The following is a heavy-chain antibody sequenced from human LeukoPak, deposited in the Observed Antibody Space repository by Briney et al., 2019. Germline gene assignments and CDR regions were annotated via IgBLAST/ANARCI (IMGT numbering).Heavy chain of an antibody. J-gene: IGHJ4*02. CDR1: GGSFTYYY. CDR3: ARHQHSSSWYWYFDY. CDR2: INHAGTA. D-gene: IGHD6-13*01. Sequence: SETLSLTCALYGGSFTYYYWAWIRQTPGKGLEWIGEINHAGTADYNPSLKSRVTISVDTSKNQFSLKLSSVTAADTAVYYCARHQHSSSWYWYFDYWGQGTLVTVSS. V-gene: IGHV4-34*01.